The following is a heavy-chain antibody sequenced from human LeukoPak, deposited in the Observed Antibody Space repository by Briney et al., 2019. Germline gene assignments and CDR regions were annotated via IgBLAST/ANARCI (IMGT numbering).Heavy chain of an antibody. D-gene: IGHD3-22*01. J-gene: IGHJ4*02. CDR3: ASEVYGSSGYYFDY. CDR2: INHSGST. Sequence: SETLSPTCAVYGGSFSGYYWSWIRQPPGKGLEWIGEINHSGSTNYNPSLKSRVTISVDTSKNQFSLKLSSVTAADTAVYYCASEVYGSSGYYFDYWGQGTLVTVSS. V-gene: IGHV4-34*01. CDR1: GGSFSGYY.